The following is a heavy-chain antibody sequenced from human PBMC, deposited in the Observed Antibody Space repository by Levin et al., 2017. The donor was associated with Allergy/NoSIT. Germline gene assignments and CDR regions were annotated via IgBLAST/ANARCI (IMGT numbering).Heavy chain of an antibody. V-gene: IGHV3-23*01. CDR1: GFTFSSYA. Sequence: GGSLRLSCAASGFTFSSYAMSWVRQAPGKGLEWVSAISGSGGSTYYADSVKGRFTISRDNSKNTLYLQMNSLRAEDTAVYYCAMGIAAAGIYFDYWGQGTLVTVSS. D-gene: IGHD6-13*01. J-gene: IGHJ4*02. CDR2: ISGSGGST. CDR3: AMGIAAAGIYFDY.